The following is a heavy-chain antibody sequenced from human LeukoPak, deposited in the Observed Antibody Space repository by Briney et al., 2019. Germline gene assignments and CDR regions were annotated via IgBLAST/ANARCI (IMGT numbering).Heavy chain of an antibody. J-gene: IGHJ6*03. CDR3: ARGGSTLHSAGGHDIEFYYYYYMDV. V-gene: IGHV4-4*07. CDR1: GGSISSYY. Sequence: SETLSLTCTVSGGSISSYYWSWIRQPPGKGLEWIGRIFISGGTNYNPSLRSRVTMSLDTSKNQFSLKLYSVTAADTAVYYCARGGSTLHSAGGHDIEFYYYYYMDVWGKGTTVTISS. D-gene: IGHD3-9*01. CDR2: IFISGGT.